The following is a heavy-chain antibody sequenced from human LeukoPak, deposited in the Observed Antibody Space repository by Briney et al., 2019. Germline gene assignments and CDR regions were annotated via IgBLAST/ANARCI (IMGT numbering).Heavy chain of an antibody. CDR3: GRGSSIDY. CDR2: ISGSAVGT. CDR1: GFTFSTYA. V-gene: IGHV3-23*01. D-gene: IGHD1-26*01. J-gene: IGHJ4*02. Sequence: GGSLRLSCAASGFTFSTYAMTWVRQAPGKGLEWVSAISGSAVGTYYADSVKGRFTISRDNSKNTLYLQMNSLRAEDTAVYYCGRGSSIDYWGQGTLVAVSS.